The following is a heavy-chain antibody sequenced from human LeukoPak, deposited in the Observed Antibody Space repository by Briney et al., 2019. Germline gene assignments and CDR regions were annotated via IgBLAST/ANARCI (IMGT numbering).Heavy chain of an antibody. CDR2: INPNSGGT. CDR1: GYTFTGYY. CDR3: ATVSGDSSGYYYYGMDV. D-gene: IGHD3-22*01. J-gene: IGHJ6*02. Sequence: GATVKVSCKASGYTFTGYYMHWVRQAPGQGLEWMGWINPNSGGTNYAQKFQGRVTMTRDTSISTAYMELSRLRSEDTAVYYCATVSGDSSGYYYYGMDVWGQGTTVTVSS. V-gene: IGHV1-2*02.